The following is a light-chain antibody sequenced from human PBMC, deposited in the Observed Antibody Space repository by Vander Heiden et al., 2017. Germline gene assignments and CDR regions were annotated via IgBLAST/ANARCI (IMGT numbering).Light chain of an antibody. CDR3: HSSDSSRNSVV. CDR2: CKS. Sequence: QSVLTQPPSVSGAPGRRVTISCTGSSSSIVAGYDVHWYQQLPATAPNLLIFCKSNRRSGVPARFSGSKYGTSASLPTTGLQAEDEADYYCHSSDSSRNSVVFGGGTKLTVL. CDR1: SSSIVAGYD. V-gene: IGLV1-40*01. J-gene: IGLJ3*02.